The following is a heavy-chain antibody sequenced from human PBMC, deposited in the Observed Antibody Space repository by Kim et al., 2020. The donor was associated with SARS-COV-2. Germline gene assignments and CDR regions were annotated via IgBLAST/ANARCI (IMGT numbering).Heavy chain of an antibody. Sequence: ADSVKGRFTISRDNTKNTLYLQMNSRRAEDTAVYYCAKDQGVVVPAALSFWGQGTLVTVSS. D-gene: IGHD2-2*01. J-gene: IGHJ4*02. CDR3: AKDQGVVVPAALSF. V-gene: IGHV3-30*02.